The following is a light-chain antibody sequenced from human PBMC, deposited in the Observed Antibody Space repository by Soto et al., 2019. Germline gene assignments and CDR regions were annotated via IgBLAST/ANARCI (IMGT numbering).Light chain of an antibody. CDR2: DVS. CDR1: SSDVGGYNY. CDR3: CSYAGSYTYV. J-gene: IGLJ1*01. V-gene: IGLV2-11*01. Sequence: QSVLTQPRSVSGSPGQSVTISCTGTSSDVGGYNYVSWYQQHPGKAPKLMIYDVSKRPSGVPDRFSGSKSGNTAPLTISGLQAEEEADYYCCSYAGSYTYVFATGTRSPS.